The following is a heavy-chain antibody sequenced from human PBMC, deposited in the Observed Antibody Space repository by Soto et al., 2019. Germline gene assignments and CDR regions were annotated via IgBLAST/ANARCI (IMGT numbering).Heavy chain of an antibody. J-gene: IGHJ5*02. Sequence: ASVKVSCKASGYTFTGYYMHWVRQAPGQGLEWMGWIHPNSGGTNYAQKFQGRVTMTRDTSISTAYMELSRLRSDDTAVYYCARCPWGYNCFDPWGQGTLVTVSS. CDR1: GYTFTGYY. D-gene: IGHD3-16*01. CDR3: ARCPWGYNCFDP. CDR2: IHPNSGGT. V-gene: IGHV1-2*02.